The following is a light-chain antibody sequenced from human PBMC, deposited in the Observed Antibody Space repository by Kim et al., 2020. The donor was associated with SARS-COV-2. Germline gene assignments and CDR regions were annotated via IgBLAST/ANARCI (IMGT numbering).Light chain of an antibody. Sequence: GQKVTISCSGSSSNIGTNYVSWYQQLPGTAPKLLIYDNNKRPSGIPDRFSGSKSGTSATLGITGLQTGDEADYYCGTWDSSLSAYVFGTGTKVTVL. CDR3: GTWDSSLSAYV. V-gene: IGLV1-51*01. J-gene: IGLJ1*01. CDR1: SSNIGTNY. CDR2: DNN.